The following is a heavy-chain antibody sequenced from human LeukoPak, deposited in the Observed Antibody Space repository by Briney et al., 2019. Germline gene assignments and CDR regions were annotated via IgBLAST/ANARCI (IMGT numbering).Heavy chain of an antibody. CDR1: GGSISSYY. V-gene: IGHV4-4*07. CDR3: ARAESELLFGYDAFDV. D-gene: IGHD6-25*01. CDR2: IYTSGST. J-gene: IGHJ3*01. Sequence: SETLSLTCTVSGGSISSYYWSWIQQPAGKGLEWIGRIYTSGSTNYNPSLKSRVTMSVDTSKNQFSLKLSSVTAADTAVYYCARAESELLFGYDAFDVWGQGTMVTVSS.